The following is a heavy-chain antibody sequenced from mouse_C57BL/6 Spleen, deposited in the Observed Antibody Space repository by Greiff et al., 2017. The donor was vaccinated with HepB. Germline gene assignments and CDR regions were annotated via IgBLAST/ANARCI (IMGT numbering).Heavy chain of an antibody. D-gene: IGHD1-1*01. CDR3: AREGSSYRPYWYFDV. Sequence: EVQRVESGGGLVKPGGSLKLSCAASGFTFSSYAMSWVRQTPEKRLEWVATISDGGSYTYYPDNVKGRFTIYRDTAKNNLYLQMSHLKSEDTAMYYCAREGSSYRPYWYFDVWGTGTTVTVSS. CDR2: ISDGGSYT. V-gene: IGHV5-4*01. CDR1: GFTFSSYA. J-gene: IGHJ1*03.